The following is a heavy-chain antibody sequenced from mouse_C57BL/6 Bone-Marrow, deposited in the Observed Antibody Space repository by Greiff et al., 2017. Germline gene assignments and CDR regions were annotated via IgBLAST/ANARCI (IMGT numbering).Heavy chain of an antibody. J-gene: IGHJ4*01. Sequence: QVQLQQPGAELVRPGTSVKLSCKASGYTFTSYWMHWVKQRPGQGLEWIGVIDPSDSYTNYNQKFKGKATLTVDTSSSPAYMQLSSLTSADSAVYYCARSRAMDYWGQGTSVTVSS. CDR2: IDPSDSYT. CDR3: ARSRAMDY. V-gene: IGHV1-59*01. CDR1: GYTFTSYW.